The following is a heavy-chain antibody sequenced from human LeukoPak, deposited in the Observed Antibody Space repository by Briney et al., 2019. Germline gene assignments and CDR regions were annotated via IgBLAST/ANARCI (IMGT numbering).Heavy chain of an antibody. CDR2: ISSSGTTI. CDR3: ASRFLEWYPFDL. D-gene: IGHD3-3*01. J-gene: IGHJ3*01. V-gene: IGHV3-11*04. Sequence: GGSLRLSCAASGLTFTEYHMSWIRRAPGKGLEWVSYISSSGTTIYYADSVKGRFTISRDNAKNSLYLQMNSLRVDDTAVYYCASRFLEWYPFDLWGQGTMVTVSS. CDR1: GLTFTEYH.